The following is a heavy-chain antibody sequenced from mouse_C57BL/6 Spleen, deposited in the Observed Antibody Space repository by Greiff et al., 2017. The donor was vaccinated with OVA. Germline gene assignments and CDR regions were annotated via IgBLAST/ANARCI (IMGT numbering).Heavy chain of an antibody. V-gene: IGHV2-2*01. D-gene: IGHD2-4*01. Sequence: QVQLKESGPGLVQPSQSLSITCTVSGFSLTSYGVHWVRQSPGKGLEWLGVIWRGGSTDYNAAFISRLSISKDNSKSQVFFKMNSLQADDTAIYYCARNTRLRQFDYRGQGTTLTVSS. CDR1: GFSLTSYG. J-gene: IGHJ2*01. CDR2: IWRGGST. CDR3: ARNTRLRQFDY.